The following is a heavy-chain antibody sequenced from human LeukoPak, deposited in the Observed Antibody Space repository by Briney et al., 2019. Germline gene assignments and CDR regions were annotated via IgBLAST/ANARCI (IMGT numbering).Heavy chain of an antibody. CDR2: ISDDGSNK. J-gene: IGHJ4*02. Sequence: GGSLRLSCAASGFTFSSYAMHWVRQAPGKGLEWVAVISDDGSNKYYADSVKGRFTISRDNSKNTLYLQMNSLRAEDTAVYYCARDNALRLGELYGAPKYYFDYWGQETLVTVSS. CDR1: GFTFSSYA. V-gene: IGHV3-30*04. CDR3: ARDNALRLGELYGAPKYYFDY. D-gene: IGHD3-16*01.